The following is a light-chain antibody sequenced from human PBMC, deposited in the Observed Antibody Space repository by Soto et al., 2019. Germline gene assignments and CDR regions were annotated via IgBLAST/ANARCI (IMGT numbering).Light chain of an antibody. Sequence: DIQMTQSPSTLSASVGDRVTITCRASQSICSWLAWYQQKPGRAPKLLIYKASILLTGVPSWFSGSGCGTEFFLLIGSLQRDDFVAKYCRQHGSCHPWTFGQGTKVDIK. J-gene: IGKJ1*01. V-gene: IGKV1-5*03. CDR2: KAS. CDR1: QSICSW. CDR3: RQHGSCHPWT.